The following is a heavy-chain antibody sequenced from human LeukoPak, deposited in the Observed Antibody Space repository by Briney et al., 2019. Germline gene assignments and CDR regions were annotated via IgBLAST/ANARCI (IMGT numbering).Heavy chain of an antibody. CDR1: GASFSSSPYY. V-gene: IGHV4-39*01. CDR2: FYYGGTT. J-gene: IGHJ6*03. Sequence: SETLSLTYSVSGASFSSSPYYWGWIRQPPGKGLEWIGSFYYGGTTYYNPSLKSRITMSVDTSENQFSLKLSSVTAADTAVYYCARQGEHSGTYYYMDVWGKGTTVTVSS. CDR3: ARQGEHSGTYYYMDV. D-gene: IGHD1-26*01.